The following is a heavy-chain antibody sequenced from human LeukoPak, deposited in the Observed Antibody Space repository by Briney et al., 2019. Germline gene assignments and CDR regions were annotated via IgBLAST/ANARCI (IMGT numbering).Heavy chain of an antibody. Sequence: SETLSLTCTVSGGSVSRGSYYWSWIRQPPGKGLEWIGYLYNSGTTNYNPSLKSRVSISGDTSKNQFSLKLNSVTAADTAVYYCARRGVKTTRFDYWGQGILVTVSS. D-gene: IGHD1-1*01. CDR2: LYNSGTT. CDR3: ARRGVKTTRFDY. CDR1: GGSVSRGSYY. J-gene: IGHJ4*02. V-gene: IGHV4-61*01.